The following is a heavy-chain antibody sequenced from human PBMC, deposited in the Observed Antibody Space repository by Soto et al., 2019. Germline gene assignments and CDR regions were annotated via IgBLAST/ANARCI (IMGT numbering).Heavy chain of an antibody. CDR3: ARDFFCTNGVCRLYNWFDP. CDR2: IWNDGSNK. Sequence: PGGSLRLSCAASGCTFSSYGLHRVRQAPGKGLEWVAVIWNDGSNKYYADSVKGRFTISRDNSKNTLYLQMNSLRAEDTAVYYYARDFFCTNGVCRLYNWFDPWGQGTLVTVSS. V-gene: IGHV3-33*01. CDR1: GCTFSSYG. D-gene: IGHD2-8*01. J-gene: IGHJ5*02.